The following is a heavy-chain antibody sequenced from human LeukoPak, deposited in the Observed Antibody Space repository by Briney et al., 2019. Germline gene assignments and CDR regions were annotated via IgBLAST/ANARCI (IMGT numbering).Heavy chain of an antibody. CDR3: ASIAAAGMDWFDP. D-gene: IGHD6-13*01. CDR2: INHSGST. J-gene: IGHJ5*02. Sequence: KPSETLSLTCAVYGGSFSGYYWSWIRQPPGKGLEWIGEINHSGSTNYNPSLKSRVTISVDTSKNQFSLKLSSVTAADTAVYYCASIAAAGMDWFDPWGQGTLVTVSS. V-gene: IGHV4-34*01. CDR1: GGSFSGYY.